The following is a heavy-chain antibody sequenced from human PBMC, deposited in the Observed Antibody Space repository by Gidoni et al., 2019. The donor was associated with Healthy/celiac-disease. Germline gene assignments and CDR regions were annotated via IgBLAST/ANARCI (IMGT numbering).Heavy chain of an antibody. J-gene: IGHJ4*02. V-gene: IGHV4-34*01. CDR3: ARGQGGAARRCFAY. Sequence: QVQLQQGGAGLLKPSETLSLTCAVYGGSFSGYYWSWIRQPPGKGLEWIGEINHSGRPNYNPSLKRRVTISVDTSKTQFSLKLSSVTAADTAVYYCARGQGGAARRCFAYWGQGTLVTVSS. CDR2: INHSGRP. D-gene: IGHD1-26*01. CDR1: GGSFSGYY.